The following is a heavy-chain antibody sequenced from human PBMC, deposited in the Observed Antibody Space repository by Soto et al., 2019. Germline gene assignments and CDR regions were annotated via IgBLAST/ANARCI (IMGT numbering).Heavy chain of an antibody. CDR2: IKQDGSEK. V-gene: IGHV3-7*04. D-gene: IGHD1-26*01. Sequence: EVQLVESGGGLVQPGGSLRLSCAASGFTFNSYWMTWVRQAPGKGLEWVANIKQDGSEKYYVDSVKGRFTISRDNAKNSLYLQLNSLRAEHTSVYHCARGWGLDPLGQGTLVTVSS. CDR1: GFTFNSYW. CDR3: ARGWGLDP. J-gene: IGHJ5*02.